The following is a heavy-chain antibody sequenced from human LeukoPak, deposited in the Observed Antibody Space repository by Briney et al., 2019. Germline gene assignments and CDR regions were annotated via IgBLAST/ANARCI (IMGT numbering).Heavy chain of an antibody. D-gene: IGHD3-22*01. CDR1: GFTFSSYG. Sequence: PGGSLRLSCAASGFTFSSYGMHWVRQAPGKGLEWVAFISYDGSNKYYADSVKGRFTISRDSSKNTLYLQMNSLRAEDTAVYYCARDRRDYYDSSGYFDYWGQGTLVTVSS. V-gene: IGHV3-30*04. CDR3: ARDRRDYYDSSGYFDY. CDR2: ISYDGSNK. J-gene: IGHJ4*02.